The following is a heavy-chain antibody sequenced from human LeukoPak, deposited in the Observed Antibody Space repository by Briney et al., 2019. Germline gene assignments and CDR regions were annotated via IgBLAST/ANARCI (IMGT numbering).Heavy chain of an antibody. CDR3: ARMGNDYGDYNVY. J-gene: IGHJ4*02. CDR2: IYSGGST. CDR1: GFTVSRNY. Sequence: PGGSLRLSCAASGFTVSRNYMTWVRQAPGKGLEWVSVIYSGGSTYYADSVKGRFTISRDNSKNTLYLQMNNLRAEDTAVYYCARMGNDYGDYNVYWGQGTLVTVSS. V-gene: IGHV3-53*01. D-gene: IGHD4-17*01.